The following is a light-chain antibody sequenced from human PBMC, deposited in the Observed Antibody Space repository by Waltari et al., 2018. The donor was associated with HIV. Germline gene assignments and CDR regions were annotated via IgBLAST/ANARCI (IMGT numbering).Light chain of an antibody. CDR3: ATWDISLSAVV. CDR1: SNNVGNQE. J-gene: IGLJ2*01. CDR2: TDN. V-gene: IGLV10-54*04. Sequence: QAGLTQPPSVYKGMRQTATLTCPGNSNNVGNQEAAWPQQHQGHPPKLLSYTDNKRPSGISERFSASRSGNTASLTITGVQPEDEADYFCATWDISLSAVVFGGGTTLTVL.